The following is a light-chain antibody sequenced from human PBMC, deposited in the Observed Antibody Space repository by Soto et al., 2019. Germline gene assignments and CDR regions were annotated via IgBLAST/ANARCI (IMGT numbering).Light chain of an antibody. Sequence: DIQMTQSPSSLSASVGDRVTIACRASQSIITHLNWYQQRPGKAPKLLIYAASTLQGGVPLRFSGSGSGTDFTLTITSLQPEDFATYYCQQHYTTPTWTFGPGTAVEI. CDR1: QSIITH. J-gene: IGKJ1*01. CDR2: AAS. V-gene: IGKV1-39*01. CDR3: QQHYTTPTWT.